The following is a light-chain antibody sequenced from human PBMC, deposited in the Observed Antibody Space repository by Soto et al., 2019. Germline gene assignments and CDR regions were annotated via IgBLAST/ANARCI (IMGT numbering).Light chain of an antibody. J-gene: IGKJ5*01. Sequence: EIVMTQSPATLSVSPGERATLSCRASQSVSNNLAWYQQKPGQAPRVLIYGASTRATGIPARFSGSGSGTEFTRAISSLQSEDFAVYYCQQDNNWPPITFGQGTRLEIK. CDR3: QQDNNWPPIT. V-gene: IGKV3-15*01. CDR1: QSVSNN. CDR2: GAS.